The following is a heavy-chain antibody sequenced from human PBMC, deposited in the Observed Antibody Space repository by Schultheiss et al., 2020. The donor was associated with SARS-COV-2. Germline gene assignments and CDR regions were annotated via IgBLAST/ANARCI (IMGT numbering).Heavy chain of an antibody. J-gene: IGHJ4*02. D-gene: IGHD2-21*01. CDR1: GFSFSSYA. Sequence: GESLKISCAASGFSFSSYAMSWVRQAPGKGLEWVSAISGSGGSTYYADSVKGRFTISRDNSKNTLYLQMNSLRAEDTAVYFCAKETTMIGVPLFDSWGQGALVTVSS. V-gene: IGHV3-23*01. CDR2: ISGSGGST. CDR3: AKETTMIGVPLFDS.